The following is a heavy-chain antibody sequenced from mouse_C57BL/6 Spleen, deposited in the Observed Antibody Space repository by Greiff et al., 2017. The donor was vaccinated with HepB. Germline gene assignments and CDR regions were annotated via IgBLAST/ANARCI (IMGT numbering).Heavy chain of an antibody. J-gene: IGHJ4*01. V-gene: IGHV1-76*01. CDR3: ARYPGAMDY. CDR1: GYTFTDYY. CDR2: IYPGSGNT. Sequence: VQLQQSGAELVRPGASVKLSCKASGYTFTDYYINWVKQRPGQGLEWIARIYPGSGNTYYNEKFKGKATLTAEKSSSTAYMQLSSLTSEDSAVYFCARYPGAMDYWGQGTSVTVSS.